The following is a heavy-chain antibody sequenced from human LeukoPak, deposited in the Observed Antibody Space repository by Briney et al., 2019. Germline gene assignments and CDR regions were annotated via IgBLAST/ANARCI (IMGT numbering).Heavy chain of an antibody. CDR2: ISSDGGST. CDR1: GYTFGKYA. V-gene: IGHV3-64*01. Sequence: PGGSLRLSCTTSGYTFGKYAMQWVRQAPGKGLESVSAISSDGGSTYYANSVKGRFTISRDNSKNTLYVQMGSLRAEDMALYYRARSPGNYYASQSHHYYMDVWGKGTTVTV. J-gene: IGHJ6*03. D-gene: IGHD3-10*01. CDR3: ARSPGNYYASQSHHYYMDV.